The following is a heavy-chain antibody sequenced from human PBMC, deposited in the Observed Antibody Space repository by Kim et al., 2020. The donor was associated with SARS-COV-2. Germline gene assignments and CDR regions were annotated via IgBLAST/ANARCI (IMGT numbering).Heavy chain of an antibody. CDR2: MSGGCSTI. CDR3: AREGGYPYRYFDY. V-gene: IGHV3-48*03. D-gene: IGHD3-22*01. Sequence: GGSLRLSCVASGFTFSSYEMNWVRQAPGKGLEWVSYMSGGCSTIYYADSVKGRFTISRDNAKKSLYLQMNSLRAEDTAVYYCAREGGYPYRYFDYWGQGTLATVSS. CDR1: GFTFSSYE. J-gene: IGHJ4*02.